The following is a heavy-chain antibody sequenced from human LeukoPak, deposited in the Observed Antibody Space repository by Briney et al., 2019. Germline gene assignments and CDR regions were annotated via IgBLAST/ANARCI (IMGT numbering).Heavy chain of an antibody. CDR2: IHHIGST. V-gene: IGHV4-4*02. Sequence: GSLRLSCAASGFTFSSYAMSWVRQPPGKGLEWIGEIHHIGSTNYNPSLKSRVTISVDKSKNQFSLKLSSVTAADTAVYYCARDSVKEGAFDIWGKGTTVTVSS. CDR1: GFTFSSYAM. CDR3: ARDSVKEGAFDI. D-gene: IGHD1-26*01. J-gene: IGHJ6*04.